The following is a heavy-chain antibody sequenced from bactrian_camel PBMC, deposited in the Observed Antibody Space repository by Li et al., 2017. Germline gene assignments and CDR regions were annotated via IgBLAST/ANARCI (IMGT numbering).Heavy chain of an antibody. CDR2: LGSSGPGT. V-gene: IGHV3S40*01. J-gene: IGHJ4*01. D-gene: IGHD2*01. CDR1: GFRFSNYA. Sequence: QLVESGGGLVQPGGSLRLSCAASGFRFSNYAMNWVRQAPGKGLEWVSTVLGSSGPGTYYADPLKGRFTISRDNATNTVYLQMNSLKPEDTAVYYCVSLVGRPLVHQGTRVTVS.